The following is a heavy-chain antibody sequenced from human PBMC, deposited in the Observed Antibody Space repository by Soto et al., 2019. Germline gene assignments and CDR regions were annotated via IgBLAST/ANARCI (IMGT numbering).Heavy chain of an antibody. CDR2: INHSGST. Sequence: SGALSVTCADYGGSFSGYYWSWIRQPPGKGLEWIGEINHSGSTNYNPSLKSRVTISVDTSKNQFSLKLSSVTAADTAVYYCARANWNYAFDAFDTWGQGTMVTVSS. CDR3: ARANWNYAFDAFDT. CDR1: GGSFSGYY. D-gene: IGHD1-7*01. V-gene: IGHV4-34*01. J-gene: IGHJ3*02.